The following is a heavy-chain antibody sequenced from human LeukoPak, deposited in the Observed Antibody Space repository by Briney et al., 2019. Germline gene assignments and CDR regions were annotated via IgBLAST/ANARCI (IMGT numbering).Heavy chain of an antibody. CDR2: IYYSGTT. J-gene: IGHJ4*02. Sequence: PSETLSLTCTVSGGSISSHYWTWIRQPPGKGLEWIGYIYYSGTTNYNPSLKSRVTISVDTSKNQFSLKLSSVTAADTAVYYCARGVYIAAAQYGYWGQGTLVTVSS. V-gene: IGHV4-59*11. D-gene: IGHD6-13*01. CDR1: GGSISSHY. CDR3: ARGVYIAAAQYGY.